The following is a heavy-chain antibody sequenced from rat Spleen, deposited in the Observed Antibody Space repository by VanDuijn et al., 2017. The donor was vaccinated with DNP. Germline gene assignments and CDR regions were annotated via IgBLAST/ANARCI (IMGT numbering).Heavy chain of an antibody. CDR3: ATSESAGFVY. D-gene: IGHD3-7*01. V-gene: IGHV5-29*01. CDR2: ITNTGGSI. J-gene: IGHJ3*01. Sequence: EVQLVESGGGLVQPGRSLKLSCAASGFTFSNYGMAWVRQAPTKGLEWVATITNTGGSIYYPDSVKGRFTISRDNGKSTLYLQMDSLRSEDTATYYCATSESAGFVYWGQGTLVTVSS. CDR1: GFTFSNYG.